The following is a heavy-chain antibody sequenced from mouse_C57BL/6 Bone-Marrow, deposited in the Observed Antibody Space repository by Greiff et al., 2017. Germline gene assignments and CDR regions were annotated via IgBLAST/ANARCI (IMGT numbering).Heavy chain of an antibody. Sequence: DVKLVESGGDLVKPGGSLKLSCAASGFTFSSYGMSWVRLTPDKRLEWVATISSGGSYTYYPDSVKGRFTISRDNAKNTLYLQMSSLKSEDTSMYYCARHVESSGYYSMDYWGQGTSVTVSA. CDR2: ISSGGSYT. J-gene: IGHJ4*01. CDR1: GFTFSSYG. V-gene: IGHV5-6*02. CDR3: ARHVESSGYYSMDY. D-gene: IGHD3-2*02.